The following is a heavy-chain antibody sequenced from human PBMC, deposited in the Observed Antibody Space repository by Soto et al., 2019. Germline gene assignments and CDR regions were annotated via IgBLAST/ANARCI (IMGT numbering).Heavy chain of an antibody. CDR2: IWYDGSNK. V-gene: IGHV3-33*01. J-gene: IGHJ6*02. Sequence: VGSLRLSCAASGFTFSSYGMHWVRQAPGKGLEWVAVIWYDGSNKYYADSVKGRFTISRDNSKNTLYLQMNSLRAEDTAVYYCARARYYYDSSGWHYYYYGMDVWGQGTTVTVSS. D-gene: IGHD3-22*01. CDR3: ARARYYYDSSGWHYYYYGMDV. CDR1: GFTFSSYG.